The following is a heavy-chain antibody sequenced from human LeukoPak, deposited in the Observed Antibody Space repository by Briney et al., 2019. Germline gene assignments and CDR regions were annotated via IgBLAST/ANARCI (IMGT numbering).Heavy chain of an antibody. V-gene: IGHV1-69*13. J-gene: IGHJ6*02. CDR3: ARISLGAIWGYYYGMDV. D-gene: IGHD1-26*01. CDR2: IIPIFDTA. CDR1: GGTFSSYA. Sequence: GASVKVSCEASGGTFSSYAISWVRQAPGQGLEWMGGIIPIFDTADYAQKFQGRVTITADESTSTAYMELSSLRSEDTAVFYRARISLGAIWGYYYGMDVWGQGTTVTVSS.